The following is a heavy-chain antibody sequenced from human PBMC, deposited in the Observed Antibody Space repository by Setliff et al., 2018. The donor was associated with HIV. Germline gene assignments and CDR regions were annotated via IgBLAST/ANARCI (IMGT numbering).Heavy chain of an antibody. Sequence: GGSLRLSCAASGFTFDRFWMHWVRQAPGKGLMWVSRVNRDGSSTTYADSVKDRFTISRDNAKKSLYLQMNSLRAEDTAVYYCARVVATSDYWGQGTLVTVSS. CDR1: GFTFDRFW. D-gene: IGHD5-12*01. V-gene: IGHV3-74*01. CDR2: VNRDGSST. CDR3: ARVVATSDY. J-gene: IGHJ4*02.